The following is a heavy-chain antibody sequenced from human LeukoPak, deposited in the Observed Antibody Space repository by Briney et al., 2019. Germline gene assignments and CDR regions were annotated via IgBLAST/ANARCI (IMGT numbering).Heavy chain of an antibody. CDR1: GFTLSNYG. J-gene: IGHJ4*02. CDR2: ITPSGDRT. D-gene: IGHD3-22*01. CDR3: GDSRSSGYYDF. V-gene: IGHV3-23*01. Sequence: GGSLRLSCAASGFTLSNYGVTCVRKAPGKGLEWVSAITPSGDRTFHADSLKGRLTISRDNSKSTVYLQMNSLRAEDTAEYYCGDSRSSGYYDFRGQGTLVTVSS.